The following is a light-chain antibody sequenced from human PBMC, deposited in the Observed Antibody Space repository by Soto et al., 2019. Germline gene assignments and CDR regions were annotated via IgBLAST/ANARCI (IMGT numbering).Light chain of an antibody. CDR3: QQYDRWPVN. CDR1: QSVSSSY. CDR2: DGS. Sequence: EIVLTQSPVTLSLSPGERATLSCRASQSVSSSYLAWYQQKPGQAPRLLIFDGSSRATGIPDRFSGSGSGTEFTLTIDRLQSADFAVYYCQQYDRWPVNFGGGTKVDIK. V-gene: IGKV3-20*01. J-gene: IGKJ4*01.